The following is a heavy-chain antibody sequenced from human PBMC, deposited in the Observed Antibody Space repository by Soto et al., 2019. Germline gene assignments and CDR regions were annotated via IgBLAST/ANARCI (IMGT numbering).Heavy chain of an antibody. V-gene: IGHV4-30-4*01. Sequence: SETLSLTCTVSGGSISSGDYYWSWIRQPPGKGLEWIGYIYYSGSTYYNPSLKSRVTISVDTSKNQFSLKLSSVTAADTAVYYCPREKYGDFHYFDYWGQGTLVTVSS. CDR2: IYYSGST. D-gene: IGHD4-17*01. J-gene: IGHJ4*02. CDR3: PREKYGDFHYFDY. CDR1: GGSISSGDYY.